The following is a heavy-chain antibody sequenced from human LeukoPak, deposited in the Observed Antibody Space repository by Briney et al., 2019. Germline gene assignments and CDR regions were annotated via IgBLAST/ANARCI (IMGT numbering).Heavy chain of an antibody. CDR2: IYYSGST. Sequence: SETLSLTCTVSGGSISSYYWSWIRQPPGKGLEWIGYIYYSGSTNYNPSLKSRVTISVDTSKNQFSLKLSSVTAADTAVYYCARHPPTTVAAAWESWGQGTLVTVSS. CDR3: ARHPPTTVAAAWES. V-gene: IGHV4-59*08. D-gene: IGHD6-13*01. CDR1: GGSISSYY. J-gene: IGHJ4*02.